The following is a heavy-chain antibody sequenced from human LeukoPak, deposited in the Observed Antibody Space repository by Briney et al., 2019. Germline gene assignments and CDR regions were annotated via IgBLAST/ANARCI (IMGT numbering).Heavy chain of an antibody. J-gene: IGHJ4*02. CDR3: ARDSTMVRGVIGYFDC. D-gene: IGHD3-10*01. CDR1: GGSMSRYY. V-gene: IGHV4-59*01. Sequence: PSETLSLTCTVSGGSMSRYYWSWIRQPPGEALEWIRYIYYSGSTNYNPSLKSRVTISVDPSKNQFSLKLSSVTAADTAVYYCARDSTMVRGVIGYFDCWGQGTLVTVSS. CDR2: IYYSGST.